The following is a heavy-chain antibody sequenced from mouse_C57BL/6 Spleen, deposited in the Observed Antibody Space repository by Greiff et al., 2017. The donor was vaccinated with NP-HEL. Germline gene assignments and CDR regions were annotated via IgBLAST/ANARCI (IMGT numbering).Heavy chain of an antibody. CDR1: GYTFTSYW. CDR2: IYPNSGST. Sequence: QVQLKQPGAELVKPGASVKLSCKASGYTFTSYWMHWVKQRPGQGLEWIGMIYPNSGSTNYNEKFKSKATLTVDTSSSTAYMQLSSLTSEDSAVFYCAGLGHYFDDWGQGTTLTVSS. CDR3: AGLGHYFDD. D-gene: IGHD4-1*01. V-gene: IGHV1-64*01. J-gene: IGHJ2*01.